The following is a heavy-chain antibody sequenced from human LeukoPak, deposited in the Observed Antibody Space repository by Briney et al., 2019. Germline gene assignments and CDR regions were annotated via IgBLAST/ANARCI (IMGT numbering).Heavy chain of an antibody. J-gene: IGHJ4*02. V-gene: IGHV5-51*01. CDR2: IYPDDSDI. CDR1: GYTFTNYW. CDR3: ARYYYDRAVGPFDY. D-gene: IGHD3-22*01. Sequence: GESLKTSCKGSGYTFTNYWIGWVRQMPGKGLEWMGIIYPDDSDIRYSPSFQGQVTISADKSITTAYLQWSSLKASDTAMYYCARYYYDRAVGPFDYWGQGSLVTVSS.